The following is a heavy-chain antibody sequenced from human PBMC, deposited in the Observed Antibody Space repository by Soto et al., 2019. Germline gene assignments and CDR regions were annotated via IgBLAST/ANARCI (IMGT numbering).Heavy chain of an antibody. Sequence: QVQLQQWGAGLLKPSETLSLTCAVYGGSFSGYYWSWIRQPPGKGLEWIGEINHSGSTNYNPSLKSRVTISVDTSKNQFSLKLSSVTAADTAVYYCARGPPLRWLVTGGYYYYGMDVWGQGTTVTVSS. V-gene: IGHV4-34*01. J-gene: IGHJ6*02. CDR1: GGSFSGYY. D-gene: IGHD6-19*01. CDR3: ARGPPLRWLVTGGYYYYGMDV. CDR2: INHSGST.